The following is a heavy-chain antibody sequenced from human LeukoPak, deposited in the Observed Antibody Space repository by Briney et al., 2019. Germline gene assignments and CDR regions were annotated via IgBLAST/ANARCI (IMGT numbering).Heavy chain of an antibody. V-gene: IGHV3-30*02. CDR2: IRDDGSNK. D-gene: IGHD6-13*01. J-gene: IGHJ3*02. CDR1: GFTFSSYG. CDR3: AKDSSSWLGDAFDI. Sequence: GGSLRLSCAASGFTFSSYGMHWVRQAPGKGLEWVAFIRDDGSNKYYADSVKGRFTISRDNSKNTLYLQMNSLRAEDTAVYYCAKDSSSWLGDAFDIWGQGTMVTVSS.